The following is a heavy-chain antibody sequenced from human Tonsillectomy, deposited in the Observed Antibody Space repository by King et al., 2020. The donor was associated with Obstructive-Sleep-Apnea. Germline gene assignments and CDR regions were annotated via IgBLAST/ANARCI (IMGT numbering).Heavy chain of an antibody. J-gene: IGHJ4*02. CDR3: ARAMRGSFDY. CDR2: INSNGSTT. CDR1: GFTLSGYW. Sequence: EVQLVESGGGLVQPGGSLRLSCAASGFTLSGYWMHWVRQAPGKGLVWVSRINSNGSTTHYADSVQGRFTISRDNAKNTLYLQMNSLRAEDTAVYYCARAMRGSFDYWGRGTLVTVPS. V-gene: IGHV3-74*01. D-gene: IGHD3-22*01.